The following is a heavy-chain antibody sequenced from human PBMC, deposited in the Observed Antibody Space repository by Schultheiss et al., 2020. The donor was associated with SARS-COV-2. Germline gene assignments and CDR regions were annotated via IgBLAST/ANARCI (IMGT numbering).Heavy chain of an antibody. J-gene: IGHJ4*02. CDR3: ARNGAWLSIDY. CDR1: GGSISRGGNS. CDR2: IYHSGSI. V-gene: IGHV4-30-2*01. Sequence: SETLSLTCVVSGGSISRGGNSWSWIRQPPGKGLEWMGYIYHSGSIYYNPSLKSRVTISVDTSKNQFSLRLSSVTAADTAVYYCARNGAWLSIDYWGQGTLVTVSS. D-gene: IGHD3-22*01.